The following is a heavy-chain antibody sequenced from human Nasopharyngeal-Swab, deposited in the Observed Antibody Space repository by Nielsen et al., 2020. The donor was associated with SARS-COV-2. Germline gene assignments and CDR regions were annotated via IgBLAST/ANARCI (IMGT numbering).Heavy chain of an antibody. CDR3: ARGCVLTGPSCYYYGMDV. Sequence: LSLTCAASGFTFSSYAMHWVRQAPGKGLEWVAVISYDGSNKYYADSVKGRFTISRDNAKNSLYLQMNSLRAEDTAVYYCARGCVLTGPSCYYYGMDVWGQGTTVTVSS. CDR1: GFTFSSYA. D-gene: IGHD3-9*01. V-gene: IGHV3-30*04. J-gene: IGHJ6*02. CDR2: ISYDGSNK.